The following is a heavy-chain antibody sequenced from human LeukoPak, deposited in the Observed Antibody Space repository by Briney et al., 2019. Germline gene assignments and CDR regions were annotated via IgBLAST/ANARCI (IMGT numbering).Heavy chain of an antibody. Sequence: PGGSLRLSCAASGFAFSGYSMNWVRQAPGKGLELVSFISGSSAYKYYSDSVKGRFTISRDNANNSLYLQMNSLRAEDTAVYYCARGRREGYCSGGSCHTPWGQGTLVTVSS. CDR2: ISGSSAYK. CDR3: ARGRREGYCSGGSCHTP. D-gene: IGHD2-15*01. V-gene: IGHV3-21*01. J-gene: IGHJ5*02. CDR1: GFAFSGYS.